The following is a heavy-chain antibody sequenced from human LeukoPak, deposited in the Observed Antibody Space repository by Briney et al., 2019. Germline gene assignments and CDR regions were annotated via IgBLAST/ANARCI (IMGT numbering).Heavy chain of an antibody. D-gene: IGHD4-17*01. CDR3: ARLANGDYPDY. CDR1: GGSISSYY. Sequence: SETLSLTCTVSGGSISSYYWSWIRQPPGKRLEWIGYIYYSGSTNYNPSLKSRVTISVDTSKNQFSLKLSSVTAADTAVYYCARLANGDYPDYWGQGTLVTVSS. CDR2: IYYSGST. J-gene: IGHJ4*02. V-gene: IGHV4-59*08.